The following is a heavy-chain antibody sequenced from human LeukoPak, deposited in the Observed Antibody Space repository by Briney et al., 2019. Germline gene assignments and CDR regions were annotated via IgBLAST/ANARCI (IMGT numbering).Heavy chain of an antibody. D-gene: IGHD3-10*01. Sequence: PSETLSLTCTVSGGSISSGGYYWSWIRQPPGKGPEWIGYIYHSGSTYYNPSLKSRVTISVDRSKNQFSLKLTSVTAADTAVYYCARVYYYGSGNYYNWYFDLWGRGTLVTGSS. J-gene: IGHJ2*01. V-gene: IGHV4-30-2*01. CDR1: GGSISSGGYY. CDR2: IYHSGST. CDR3: ARVYYYGSGNYYNWYFDL.